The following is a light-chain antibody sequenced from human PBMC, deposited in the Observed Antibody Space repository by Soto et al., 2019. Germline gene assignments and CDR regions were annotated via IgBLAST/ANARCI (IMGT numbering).Light chain of an antibody. V-gene: IGKV3-15*01. CDR2: SAS. J-gene: IGKJ1*01. CDR3: QHYNDWPPTWT. Sequence: EIVMTQSPATLSVSPGERATLSCWASQSVSSKLAWYQQKPGQAPRVLIYSASTRATGIPARFSGSGFGTKFTLTISSLQSEDFAGYYCQHYNDWPPTWTFGQGT. CDR1: QSVSSK.